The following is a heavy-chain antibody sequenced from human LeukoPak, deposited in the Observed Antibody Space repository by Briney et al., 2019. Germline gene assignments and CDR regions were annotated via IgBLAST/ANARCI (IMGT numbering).Heavy chain of an antibody. CDR3: ARDVLRYFDWLSPTDY. Sequence: SGTLSLTCAVSGGSISSSNWWSWVRQPPGKGLEWIGEIYHSGSINYNPSLKSRVTISVDKSKNQFSLKLSSVTAADTAVYYCARDVLRYFDWLSPTDYWGQGTLVTVSS. CDR1: GGSISSSNW. CDR2: IYHSGSI. D-gene: IGHD3-9*01. V-gene: IGHV4-4*02. J-gene: IGHJ4*02.